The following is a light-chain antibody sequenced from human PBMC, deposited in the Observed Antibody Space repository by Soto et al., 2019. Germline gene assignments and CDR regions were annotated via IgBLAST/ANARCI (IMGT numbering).Light chain of an antibody. CDR2: DAS. Sequence: EIVLTQSPATLSFSPGERATLSCRASQSVSSYLAWYQQKPGQAPRLLIYDASNRATGIPDMFSGSGSGTDFTLTISGLEPEDFAVYYCQQYGSSGTFGQGTKVDI. V-gene: IGKV3-20*01. J-gene: IGKJ1*01. CDR1: QSVSSY. CDR3: QQYGSSGT.